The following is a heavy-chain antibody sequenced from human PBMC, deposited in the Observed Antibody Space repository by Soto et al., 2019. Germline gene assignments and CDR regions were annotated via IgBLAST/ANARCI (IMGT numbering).Heavy chain of an antibody. Sequence: EVQLLESGGGLVQPGGSLRLSCAASGFTFSSYAMSWVRQAPGKGLEWVSAISGSGGSTYYADSVKGRFTISRDNSKNTLYLQMNSLRAEDTAVYYCAKDSRYCTYGVCYNHFDYWGQGTLVTVSS. CDR1: GFTFSSYA. CDR3: AKDSRYCTYGVCYNHFDY. CDR2: ISGSGGST. V-gene: IGHV3-23*01. D-gene: IGHD2-8*01. J-gene: IGHJ4*02.